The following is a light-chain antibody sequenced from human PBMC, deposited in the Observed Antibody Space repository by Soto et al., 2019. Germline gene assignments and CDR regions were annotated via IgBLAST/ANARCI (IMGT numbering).Light chain of an antibody. CDR2: GAS. V-gene: IGKV3-20*01. Sequence: EIVLTQSPGTLSLSPGERATLSCRASQSVTSSFLAWYQQKPGQAPRLLIFGASRRTTGIPDRFSGSGSGTDFTLTISRLEPEDFAVYYCQQYGFSSYTFGQGTKVDIK. J-gene: IGKJ2*01. CDR3: QQYGFSSYT. CDR1: QSVTSSF.